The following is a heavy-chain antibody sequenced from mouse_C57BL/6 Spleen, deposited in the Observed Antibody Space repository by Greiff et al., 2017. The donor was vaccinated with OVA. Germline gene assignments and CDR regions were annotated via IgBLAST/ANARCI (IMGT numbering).Heavy chain of an antibody. CDR2: IYPRSGNT. CDR3: ARTPPTFITTVVAPSYFDV. CDR1: GYTFTSYG. V-gene: IGHV1-81*01. J-gene: IGHJ1*03. D-gene: IGHD1-1*01. Sequence: QVQLQQSGAELARPGASVKLSCKVSGYTFTSYGISWVKQRTGQGLEWIGEIYPRSGNTYYNEKFKGKATLTADKSSSTAYMELRSLTSEDSAVYFCARTPPTFITTVVAPSYFDVWGTGTTVTVSS.